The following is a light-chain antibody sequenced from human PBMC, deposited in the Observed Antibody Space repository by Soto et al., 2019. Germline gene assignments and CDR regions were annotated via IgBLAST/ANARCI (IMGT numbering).Light chain of an antibody. CDR2: EVS. CDR1: SSDVGAYNY. J-gene: IGLJ3*02. Sequence: QSALTQPASVSGSPGQSITISCAGTSSDVGAYNYVSWYQQHPGSTPKIIIYEVSNRPSGVSDRFSGSKSGNTASLTISGLHAGDEADYYCSSFTTSSTRVFGGGTKVTVL. V-gene: IGLV2-14*01. CDR3: SSFTTSSTRV.